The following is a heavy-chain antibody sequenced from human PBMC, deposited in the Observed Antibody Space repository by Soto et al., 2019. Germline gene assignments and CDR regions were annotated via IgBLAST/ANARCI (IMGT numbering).Heavy chain of an antibody. Sequence: PGESLKISCKGSGYSFTSYWIGWVRQMPGKGLEWMGIIYPGDSDTRYSPSFQGQVTISADKSISTAYLQWSSLKASATAMYYCAVDYYDRSGYPWAVFAIWDQGTMVTGSS. D-gene: IGHD3-22*01. CDR2: IYPGDSDT. CDR3: AVDYYDRSGYPWAVFAI. CDR1: GYSFTSYW. V-gene: IGHV5-51*01. J-gene: IGHJ3*02.